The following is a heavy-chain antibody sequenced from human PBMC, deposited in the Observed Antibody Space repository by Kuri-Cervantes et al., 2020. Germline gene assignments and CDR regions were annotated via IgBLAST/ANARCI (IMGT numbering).Heavy chain of an antibody. CDR1: GFTFGDYY. Sequence: GGSLRLSCIGSGFTFGDYYVNWVRQAAGKGLEWVGFIRSKAYGGTAQYAASVKDRFTISRDDSKNTLYLQMNSLKTEDTAVYYCTTSLWPVYWGQGTLVTVSS. J-gene: IGHJ4*02. D-gene: IGHD3/OR15-3a*01. V-gene: IGHV3-49*04. CDR3: TTSLWPVY. CDR2: IRSKAYGGTA.